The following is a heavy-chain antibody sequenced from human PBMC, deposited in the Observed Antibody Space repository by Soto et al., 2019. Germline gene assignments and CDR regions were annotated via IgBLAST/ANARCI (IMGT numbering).Heavy chain of an antibody. CDR1: GFTFSSYA. CDR3: AIIQLWIPDAFDI. D-gene: IGHD5-18*01. Sequence: PGGSLRLSCAASGFTFSSYAMSWVRQAPGKGQEWVSAISGSGGSTYYADSVKGRFTISRDNSKNTLYLQMNSLRAEDTAVYYCAIIQLWIPDAFDIWGQGTMVTVSS. CDR2: ISGSGGST. J-gene: IGHJ3*02. V-gene: IGHV3-23*01.